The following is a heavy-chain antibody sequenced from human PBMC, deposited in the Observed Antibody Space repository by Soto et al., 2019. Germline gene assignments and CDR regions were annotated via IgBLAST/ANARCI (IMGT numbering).Heavy chain of an antibody. V-gene: IGHV3-33*01. Sequence: QVQLVESGGGVVQPGRSLRLSCAASGFTFSSYGMHWVRQAPGKGLEWVAVIWYDGSNKYYADSVKGRFTISRDNPKNTLYLQMNSLRAEDTAVYYCARDRGYYGSGSYYGGFDYWGQGTLVTVSS. CDR1: GFTFSSYG. D-gene: IGHD3-10*01. CDR3: ARDRGYYGSGSYYGGFDY. CDR2: IWYDGSNK. J-gene: IGHJ4*02.